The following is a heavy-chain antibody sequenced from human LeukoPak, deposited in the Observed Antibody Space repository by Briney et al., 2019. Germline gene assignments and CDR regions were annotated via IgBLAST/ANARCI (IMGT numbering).Heavy chain of an antibody. Sequence: GGSLRLSCAASGFTFSSYWMSWVRQAPGQGLEWVANIKQDGSEKYYVDSVKGRFTISRDNAKNSLYLQMNSLRAEDTAVYYCARDRPYCSSTSCYNFDYWGQGTLVTVSS. CDR2: IKQDGSEK. V-gene: IGHV3-7*01. CDR3: ARDRPYCSSTSCYNFDY. CDR1: GFTFSSYW. J-gene: IGHJ4*02. D-gene: IGHD2-2*02.